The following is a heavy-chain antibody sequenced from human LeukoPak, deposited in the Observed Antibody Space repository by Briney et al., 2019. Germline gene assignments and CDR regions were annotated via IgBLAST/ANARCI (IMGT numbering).Heavy chain of an antibody. CDR2: INHSGST. CDR3: ARARAGIAARPFDY. Sequence: SETLSLTCAVYGGSFSGYYWSWIRQPPGKALEWIGEINHSGSTNYNPSLKSRVTISVDTSKNQFSLKLSSVTAADTAVYYCARARAGIAARPFDYWGQGTLVTVSS. CDR1: GGSFSGYY. J-gene: IGHJ4*02. D-gene: IGHD6-6*01. V-gene: IGHV4-34*01.